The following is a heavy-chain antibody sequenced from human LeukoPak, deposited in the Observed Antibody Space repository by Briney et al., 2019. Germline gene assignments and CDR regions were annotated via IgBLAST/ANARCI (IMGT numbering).Heavy chain of an antibody. CDR2: IYYSGST. CDR3: ARRRLGTGDYFDY. D-gene: IGHD7-27*01. V-gene: IGHV4-59*08. Sequence: PSETLSLTCTASGGSISSYYWSWIRQPPGKGLEWIGYIYYSGSTNYNPFLKSRVTISVDTSKNQFSLKLSSVTAADTAVYYCARRRLGTGDYFDYWGQGTLVTVSS. J-gene: IGHJ4*02. CDR1: GGSISSYY.